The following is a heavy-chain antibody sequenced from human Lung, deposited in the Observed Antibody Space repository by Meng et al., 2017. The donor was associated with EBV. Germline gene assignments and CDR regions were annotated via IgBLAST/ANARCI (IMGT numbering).Heavy chain of an antibody. D-gene: IGHD4-23*01. V-gene: IGHV3-30*18. CDR2: IFYDGSMK. Sequence: QVEVVGAGGGVVQPGRSLRLSCVASGFAFSGSGMHWVRQAPGKGLEWVAVIFYDGSMKYYGDSVRGRFTISRDNPKNTVYLQMNGLRTEDMALYYCAKGKPVDYWGRGTLVTVSS. CDR3: AKGKPVDY. CDR1: GFAFSGSG. J-gene: IGHJ4*02.